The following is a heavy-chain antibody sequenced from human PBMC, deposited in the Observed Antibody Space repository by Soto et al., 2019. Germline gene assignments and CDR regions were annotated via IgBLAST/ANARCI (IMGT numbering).Heavy chain of an antibody. V-gene: IGHV3-30-3*01. Sequence: QVQLVESGGGVVQPGRSLRLSCAASGFTFSSYAMHWVRQAPGKGLEWVAVISYDGSNKYYADSGKGRFTISRDNSKNTLYLQMNSLRAEDTAVYYCARDPVTDYGDYVDYWGQGTLVTVSS. CDR2: ISYDGSNK. D-gene: IGHD4-17*01. CDR3: ARDPVTDYGDYVDY. CDR1: GFTFSSYA. J-gene: IGHJ4*02.